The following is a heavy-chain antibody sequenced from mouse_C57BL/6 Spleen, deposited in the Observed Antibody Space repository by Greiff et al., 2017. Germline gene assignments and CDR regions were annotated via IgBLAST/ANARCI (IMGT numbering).Heavy chain of an antibody. D-gene: IGHD2-10*02. CDR3: TRDGPYGNYVWFAY. Sequence: EVKLMESGEGLVKPGGSLKLSCAASGFTFSSYAMSWVRQTPEKRLEWVAYISSGGDYIYYADTVKGRFTISRDNARNTLYLQMSSLKSEDTAMYYCTRDGPYGNYVWFAYWGQGTLVTVSA. CDR2: ISSGGDYI. J-gene: IGHJ3*01. V-gene: IGHV5-9-1*02. CDR1: GFTFSSYA.